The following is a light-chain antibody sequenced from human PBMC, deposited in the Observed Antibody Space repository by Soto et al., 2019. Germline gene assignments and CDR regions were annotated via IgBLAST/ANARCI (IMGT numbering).Light chain of an antibody. V-gene: IGKV3-15*01. CDR1: QSVSSN. J-gene: IGKJ1*01. Sequence: EIVMTQSPATLSLSPGERATLSCRASQSVSSNLAWYQQKPGQAPRLLIYGASTRATGIPARFSGSGSGTEFTLTVSRLQPEDFAVYYCQQYNSSPPTFGQGTKVEIK. CDR2: GAS. CDR3: QQYNSSPPT.